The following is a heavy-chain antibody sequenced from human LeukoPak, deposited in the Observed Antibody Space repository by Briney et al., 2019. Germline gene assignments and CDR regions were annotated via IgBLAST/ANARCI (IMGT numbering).Heavy chain of an antibody. J-gene: IGHJ6*03. CDR1: GFIFSSYW. Sequence: GGSLRLSCAASGFIFSSYWMSWVRQAPGKGLEWVANIKQDGSEKYYVDSVKGRFTICRDNARNSLYLKMNSLRAEDTAVYYCPRVGSGSLQNYYYYMDVWGKGTTVTVSS. V-gene: IGHV3-7*01. CDR2: IKQDGSEK. D-gene: IGHD6-13*01. CDR3: PRVGSGSLQNYYYYMDV.